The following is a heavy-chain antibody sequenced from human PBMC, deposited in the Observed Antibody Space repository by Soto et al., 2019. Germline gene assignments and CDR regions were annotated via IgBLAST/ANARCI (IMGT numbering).Heavy chain of an antibody. Sequence: PSETLSLTCTVSGGSISSGDYYWSWIRQPPGKGLEWIGYIYYSGSTYYNPSLKSRVTISVDTSKNQFSLKLSSVTAADTAVYYCARDRVDGGYCSGGSCPTRPYGMDVWGQGTTVTVSS. J-gene: IGHJ6*02. CDR3: ARDRVDGGYCSGGSCPTRPYGMDV. D-gene: IGHD2-15*01. CDR2: IYYSGST. V-gene: IGHV4-30-4*01. CDR1: GGSISSGDYY.